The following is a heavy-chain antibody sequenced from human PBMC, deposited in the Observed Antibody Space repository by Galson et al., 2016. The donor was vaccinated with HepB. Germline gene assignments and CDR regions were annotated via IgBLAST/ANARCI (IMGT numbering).Heavy chain of an antibody. CDR2: IYSSTGTT. CDR3: ARDYYNSPGSMDV. V-gene: IGHV4-59*01. D-gene: IGHD1-26*01. Sequence: SETLSLTCSVSGGSTSGYYWAWIRQSPEKGLEWIGYIYSSTGTTHYNPSLGGRVTISLDTSKNQVSLRLISVTAADTAVYYCARDYYNSPGSMDVGGKGTAVTVSS. CDR1: GGSTSGYY. J-gene: IGHJ6*03.